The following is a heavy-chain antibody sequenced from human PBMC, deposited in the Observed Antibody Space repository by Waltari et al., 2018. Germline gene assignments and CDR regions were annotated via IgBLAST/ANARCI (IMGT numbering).Heavy chain of an antibody. Sequence: EVQLVESGGGLVKTGGSLRLSCAASGFTFSSYSMNWVRQAPGKGLEWVSSISSSSSYIYYADSVKGRFTISRDNAKNSLYLQMNSLRAEDTAVYYCASENPRFNAFDIWGQGTMVTVSS. CDR3: ASENPRFNAFDI. V-gene: IGHV3-21*01. J-gene: IGHJ3*02. CDR2: ISSSSSYI. D-gene: IGHD3-3*01. CDR1: GFTFSSYS.